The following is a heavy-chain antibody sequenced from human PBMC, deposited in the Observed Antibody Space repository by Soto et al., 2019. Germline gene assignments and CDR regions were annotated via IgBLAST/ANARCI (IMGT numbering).Heavy chain of an antibody. CDR1: GGSVSSYY. V-gene: IGHV4-59*08. Sequence: QVQLQESGPGLVKPSETLSLTCTVSGGSVSSYYWSWIRQPPGKGLEWIGYIYYSGSTNYNPSLKSRVTVAVDTSRNQFSLKLSSVTAADTAVYYCARQFGEWRAFDYWGQGTLVTVSS. D-gene: IGHD3-10*01. CDR3: ARQFGEWRAFDY. CDR2: IYYSGST. J-gene: IGHJ4*02.